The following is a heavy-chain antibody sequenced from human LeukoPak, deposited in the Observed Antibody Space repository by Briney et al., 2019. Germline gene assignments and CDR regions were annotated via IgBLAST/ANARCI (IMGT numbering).Heavy chain of an antibody. V-gene: IGHV4-61*01. CDR1: GGSVSSDSYY. Sequence: SETLSLTCTVSGGSVSSDSYYWTWIRQPPGKGLEWIGYVYYSGRTNYNPSLKSRVTISVDTSKNQFSLKLSSVTAADTAVYYCARAGYDFWSGYSNQIDYWGQGTLVTVSS. CDR2: VYYSGRT. J-gene: IGHJ4*02. CDR3: ARAGYDFWSGYSNQIDY. D-gene: IGHD3-3*01.